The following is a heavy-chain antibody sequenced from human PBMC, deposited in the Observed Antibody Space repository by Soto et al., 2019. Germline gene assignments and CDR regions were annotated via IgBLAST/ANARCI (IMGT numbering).Heavy chain of an antibody. CDR1: GFSLSARPVA. D-gene: IGHD1-1*01. J-gene: IGHJ4*02. CDR2: IYWDDDK. V-gene: IGHV2-5*02. CDR3: VHRAGIDGNWNGGYFDY. Sequence: QITLRESGPTRVKPTQTLTLTCTFSGFSLSARPVAVGWIRQPPGKALERLALIYWDDDKRYSPSLMSRLTITKDTSNNQVVLTMTTIAPLDTAIYYCVHRAGIDGNWNGGYFDYWGQGALVTVSS.